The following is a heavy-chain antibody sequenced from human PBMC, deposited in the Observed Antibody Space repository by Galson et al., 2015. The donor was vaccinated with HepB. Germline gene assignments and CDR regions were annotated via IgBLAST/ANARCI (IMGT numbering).Heavy chain of an antibody. D-gene: IGHD6-13*01. CDR1: GFTFSSYG. CDR2: ISYDGSNK. Sequence: SLRLSCAASGFTFSSYGMHWVRQAPGKGLEWVAVISYDGSNKYYADSVKGRFTISRDNSKNTLYLQMNSLRAEDTAVYYCAKDAGSSWPEAFDIWGQGTMVTVSS. V-gene: IGHV3-30*18. CDR3: AKDAGSSWPEAFDI. J-gene: IGHJ3*02.